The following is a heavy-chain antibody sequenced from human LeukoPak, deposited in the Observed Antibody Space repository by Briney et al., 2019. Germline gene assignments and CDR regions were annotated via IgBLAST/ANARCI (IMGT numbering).Heavy chain of an antibody. V-gene: IGHV3-30*19. CDR1: GFSFSSYG. CDR2: ISYDGSNK. CDR3: AGEYYDSSGSPPDY. J-gene: IGHJ4*02. Sequence: GGSLRLSCAPSGFSFSSYGMHWVRQAPGKGLEWVAVISYDGSNKYYADSVKGRFTISRDNSKNTLYLQMNSLRAEDTAVYYCAGEYYDSSGSPPDYWGQGTLVTVSS. D-gene: IGHD3-22*01.